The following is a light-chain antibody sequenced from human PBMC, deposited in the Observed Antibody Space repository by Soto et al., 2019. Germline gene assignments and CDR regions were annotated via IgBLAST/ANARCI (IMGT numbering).Light chain of an antibody. CDR3: QQYGSSFRYT. Sequence: EIVLTQSPGTLSLSPGERATLSCRASQSVNDNYLTWYQQKPGQAPRLLIYGASTRATGTPDRFSGSGSGTDFTLTISRLEPEDFAVYYCQQYGSSFRYTFGQGTKLEIK. J-gene: IGKJ2*01. CDR2: GAS. V-gene: IGKV3-20*01. CDR1: QSVNDNY.